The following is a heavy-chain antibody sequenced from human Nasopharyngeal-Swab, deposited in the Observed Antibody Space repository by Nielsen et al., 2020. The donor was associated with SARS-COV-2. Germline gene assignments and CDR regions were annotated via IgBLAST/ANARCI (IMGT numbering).Heavy chain of an antibody. V-gene: IGHV1-3*01. D-gene: IGHD3-22*01. CDR1: GYTFTSYA. CDR2: INAGNGNT. J-gene: IGHJ6*02. CDR3: AISSGYYMALYYYYGMDV. Sequence: ASVKVSCNASGYTFTSYAMHWVLQAPGQRLEWMGWINAGNGNTKYSQKFQGRVTITRDTSASTAYMELSSLRSEDTAVYYCAISSGYYMALYYYYGMDVWGQGTTVTVSS.